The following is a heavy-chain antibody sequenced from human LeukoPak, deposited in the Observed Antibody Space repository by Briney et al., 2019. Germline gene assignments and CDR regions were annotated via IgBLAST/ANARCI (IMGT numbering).Heavy chain of an antibody. CDR2: ISWNSGNK. J-gene: IGHJ6*03. Sequence: GGSLRLSCAASGFTFADYPMHWVRQAPGKGLEWVSGISWNSGNKEYGDSVKGRFTVSRDNAKNSLHLQMNSLRADDTALYYCVKDRALVGGPYFYYMDVWGKGTMVTVS. V-gene: IGHV3-9*01. D-gene: IGHD1-26*01. CDR3: VKDRALVGGPYFYYMDV. CDR1: GFTFADYP.